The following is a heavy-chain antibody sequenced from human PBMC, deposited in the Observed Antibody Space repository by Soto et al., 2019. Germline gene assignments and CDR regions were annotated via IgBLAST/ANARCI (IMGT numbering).Heavy chain of an antibody. CDR1: GFTFSSYW. Sequence: EVQLVESGGGLVQPGGSLRLSCAGSGFTFSSYWMHWVRQAPGKGLVWVSRINRDGTSISYADSVKGRFTISRDNAKNTLYLQMNSLRAEDTAVYYCARVGQGRYYFDYWGQGTLVTVSS. J-gene: IGHJ4*02. CDR3: ARVGQGRYYFDY. V-gene: IGHV3-74*01. CDR2: INRDGTSI.